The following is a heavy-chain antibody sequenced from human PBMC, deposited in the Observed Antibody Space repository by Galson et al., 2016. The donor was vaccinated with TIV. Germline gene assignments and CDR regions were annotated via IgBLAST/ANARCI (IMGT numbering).Heavy chain of an antibody. V-gene: IGHV1-3*04. J-gene: IGHJ4*02. CDR1: GYTFSTYA. Sequence: SVKVSCKASGYTFSTYAKHWVRQAPGQRLEWMGWINTDNGDAEFSQKFQGRVTMTTNTSTRTAYMELRSLRSDDTAVYYCARDRMSPLVGATQDFWGQGTLVSVSS. CDR3: ARDRMSPLVGATQDF. CDR2: INTDNGDA. D-gene: IGHD1-26*01.